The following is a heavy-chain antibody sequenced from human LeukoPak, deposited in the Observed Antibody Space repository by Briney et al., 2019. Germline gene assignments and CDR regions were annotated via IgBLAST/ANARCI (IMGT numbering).Heavy chain of an antibody. Sequence: AGGSLRLSCAVSGITLSNYGMSWVRQAPPKGLEWVAGLSGSGGGTNYADSVQGRFTISRDNPKKTLYLQMNGPRADVTAVEFCARRGVVIRVFLVGFHKEAYYFDSWGQGALVTVSS. J-gene: IGHJ4*02. CDR3: ARRGVVIRVFLVGFHKEAYYFDS. CDR2: LSGSGGGT. CDR1: GITLSNYG. D-gene: IGHD3-10*01. V-gene: IGHV3-23*01.